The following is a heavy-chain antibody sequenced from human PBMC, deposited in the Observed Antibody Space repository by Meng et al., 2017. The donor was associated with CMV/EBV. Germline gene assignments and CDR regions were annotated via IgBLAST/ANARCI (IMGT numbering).Heavy chain of an antibody. Sequence: ASVKVSCKASGYTFTSYDINWVRQATGQGLEWMGWMNPNSGNTGYAQKFQGRVTITRNTSISTAYMELSSLRSEDTAVYYCARSRPEWIQLWNSYYFDYWGQGTLVTVSS. J-gene: IGHJ4*02. D-gene: IGHD5-18*01. CDR3: ARSRPEWIQLWNSYYFDY. CDR2: MNPNSGNT. V-gene: IGHV1-8*03. CDR1: GYTFTSYD.